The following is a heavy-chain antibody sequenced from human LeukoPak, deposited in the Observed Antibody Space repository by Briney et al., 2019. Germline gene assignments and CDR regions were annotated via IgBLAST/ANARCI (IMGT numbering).Heavy chain of an antibody. Sequence: ASVKVSCKASGYTFTSYDINWVRQATGQGLEWMGWMNPNSGNAGYAQKFQGRVTITRNTSISTAYMELNSLRAEDTAVYYCAKDGGDLPKGSDAFDIWGQGTMVTVSS. CDR2: MNPNSGNA. J-gene: IGHJ3*02. CDR3: AKDGGDLPKGSDAFDI. CDR1: GYTFTSYD. D-gene: IGHD3-10*01. V-gene: IGHV1-8*03.